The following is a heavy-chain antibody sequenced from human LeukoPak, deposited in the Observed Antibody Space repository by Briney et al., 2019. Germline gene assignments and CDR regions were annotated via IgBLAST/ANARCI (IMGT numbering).Heavy chain of an antibody. J-gene: IGHJ4*02. CDR3: ARDSPQYNWNDWGPFDY. V-gene: IGHV3-30*04. D-gene: IGHD1-1*01. Sequence: GRSLRLSCAASGFTFSSYAMHWVRQAPGKGLEWVAVISYDGSNKYYADSVKGRFTISGDNSKNTLYLQMNSLRAEDTVVYYCARDSPQYNWNDWGPFDYWGQGTLVTVSS. CDR2: ISYDGSNK. CDR1: GFTFSSYA.